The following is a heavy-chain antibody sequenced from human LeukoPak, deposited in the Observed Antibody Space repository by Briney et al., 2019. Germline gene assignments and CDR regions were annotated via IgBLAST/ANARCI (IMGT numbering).Heavy chain of an antibody. V-gene: IGHV3-30*18. CDR1: GFTFFSYW. CDR2: ISYDGSNK. J-gene: IGHJ6*03. CDR3: AKSGESTYMDV. Sequence: PGGSLRLSCAASGFTFFSYWMRWVRQAPGKGLEWVAVISYDGSNKYYADSVKGRFTISRDNSKNTLYLQMNSLRAEDTAVYYCAKSGESTYMDVWGKGTTVTVSS.